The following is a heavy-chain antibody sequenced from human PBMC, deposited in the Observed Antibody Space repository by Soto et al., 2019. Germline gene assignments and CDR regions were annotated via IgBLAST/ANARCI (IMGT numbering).Heavy chain of an antibody. D-gene: IGHD4-17*01. Sequence: GGSLKLSCAASGFTFSYYYMSWIRQAPGKGLEWVSAISGSGGSTYYADSVKGRFTISRDNSKNTLYLQMNSLRAEDTAVYYCAKVDYGDYDFDYWGQGTLVTVSS. J-gene: IGHJ4*02. CDR1: GFTFSYYY. CDR3: AKVDYGDYDFDY. V-gene: IGHV3-23*01. CDR2: ISGSGGST.